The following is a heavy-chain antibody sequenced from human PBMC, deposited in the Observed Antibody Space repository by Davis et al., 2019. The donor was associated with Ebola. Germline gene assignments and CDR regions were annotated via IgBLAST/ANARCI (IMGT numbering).Heavy chain of an antibody. J-gene: IGHJ5*02. V-gene: IGHV3-21*01. Sequence: GESLKISCAASRFTFSSYSMNWVRQAPGKGLEWVSSISSSSSYIYYADSVKGRFTISRDNAKNSLYLQMNSLRAEDTAVYYCAREVGGDCTGGVCYTAWIRWFDPWGQGTLVTVSS. CDR2: ISSSSSYI. D-gene: IGHD2-8*02. CDR1: RFTFSSYS. CDR3: AREVGGDCTGGVCYTAWIRWFDP.